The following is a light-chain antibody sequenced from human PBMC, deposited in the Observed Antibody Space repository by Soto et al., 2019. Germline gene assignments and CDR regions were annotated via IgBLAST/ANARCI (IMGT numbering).Light chain of an antibody. CDR1: HGVSMW. CDR2: GAS. Sequence: HMTHSPSTLAASVGDTVTITCRASHGVSMWLALFQQKPGKAPRLLIYGASNLESGVPSRFSGSGSGTQFTLTISSLQPEDAATYYCQQYNTYLTWTFGQGTKVDIK. CDR3: QQYNTYLTWT. V-gene: IGKV1-5*01. J-gene: IGKJ1*01.